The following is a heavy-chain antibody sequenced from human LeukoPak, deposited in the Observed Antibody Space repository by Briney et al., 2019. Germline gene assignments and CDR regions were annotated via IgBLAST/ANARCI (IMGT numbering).Heavy chain of an antibody. D-gene: IGHD3-16*02. V-gene: IGHV4-39*01. CDR3: ARLTLYQGYYFDY. Sequence: SETLSLTCTVSGGSISSNSYYWGWLRQPPGKGLEWIGSIYYSGSTYYNPSLKSRVTISVDTSKNQFSLKLSSVTAADTAVYYCARLTLYQGYYFDYWGQGTLVTVSS. CDR2: IYYSGST. J-gene: IGHJ4*02. CDR1: GGSISSNSYY.